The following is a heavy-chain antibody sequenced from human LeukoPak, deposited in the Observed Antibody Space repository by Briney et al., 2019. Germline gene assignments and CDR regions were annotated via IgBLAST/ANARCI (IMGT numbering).Heavy chain of an antibody. J-gene: IGHJ5*02. D-gene: IGHD1-26*01. CDR2: ISAYNGNT. Sequence: ASVKISCKASGYTFTSYGISWVRQAPGQGLEWMGWISAYNGNTNYAQKLQGRVTMTRDMSTSTDYMELSSLRSEDTAIYYCARDNSVGDNAWWFDPWGQGTLVTVSS. V-gene: IGHV1-18*01. CDR1: GYTFTSYG. CDR3: ARDNSVGDNAWWFDP.